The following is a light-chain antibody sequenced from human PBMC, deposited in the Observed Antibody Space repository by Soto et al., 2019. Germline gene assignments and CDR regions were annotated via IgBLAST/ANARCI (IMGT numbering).Light chain of an antibody. Sequence: DIQMTQSPSTLSASVGDRVTITCRASQSISSWLAWYQQKPGKAPKLLIYKASSLESGVPSRFSGSGSGTEFTLTISSLQPDDFATYYCQQYNSYPSTFGQGTKWKSN. J-gene: IGKJ1*01. CDR1: QSISSW. CDR3: QQYNSYPST. CDR2: KAS. V-gene: IGKV1-5*03.